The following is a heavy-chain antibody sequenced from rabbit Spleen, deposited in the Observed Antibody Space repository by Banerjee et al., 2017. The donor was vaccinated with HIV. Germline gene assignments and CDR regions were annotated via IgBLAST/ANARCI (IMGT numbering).Heavy chain of an antibody. J-gene: IGHJ4*01. D-gene: IGHD6-1*01. CDR3: ARGDTAGYAGDAYATFFSGFNL. Sequence: QEQLVESGGGLVQPGGSLELSCKASGFDFSHYGVSWVRQAPGKGLEWIGYIDPVFSSTHYASWVNGRFTISRSTSLNTVDLKMTSLTAADTATYFCARGDTAGYAGDAYATFFSGFNLWGQGTLVTVS. CDR2: IDPVFSST. V-gene: IGHV1S47*01. CDR1: GFDFSHYG.